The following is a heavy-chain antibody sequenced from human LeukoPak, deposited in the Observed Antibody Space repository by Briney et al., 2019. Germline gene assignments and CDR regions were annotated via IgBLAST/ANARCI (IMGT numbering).Heavy chain of an antibody. CDR1: GFTFSSYG. CDR2: ISYDGSNK. CDR3: AKDLSEDAFDI. J-gene: IGHJ3*02. V-gene: IGHV3-30*18. Sequence: GGSLRLSCAASGFTFSSYGMHWVRQAPGKGLEWVAVISYDGSNKYYADSVKGRFIISRDNSKNTLYLEMNSLRAEDTAVYYCAKDLSEDAFDIWGQGTMVTVSS.